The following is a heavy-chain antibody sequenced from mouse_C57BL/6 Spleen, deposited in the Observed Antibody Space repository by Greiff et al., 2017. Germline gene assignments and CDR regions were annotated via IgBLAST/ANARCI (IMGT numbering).Heavy chain of an antibody. CDR1: GYAFSSSW. CDR3: ARPTVVADAMDY. D-gene: IGHD1-1*01. J-gene: IGHJ4*01. CDR2: IYPGDGDT. V-gene: IGHV1-82*01. Sequence: QVQLQQSGPELVKPGASVKISCKASGYAFSSSWMNWVKQRPGKGLEWIGRIYPGDGDTNYNGKFKGKATLTADKSSSTAYMQLSSLTSEDSAVYVCARPTVVADAMDYWGQGTSVTVSS.